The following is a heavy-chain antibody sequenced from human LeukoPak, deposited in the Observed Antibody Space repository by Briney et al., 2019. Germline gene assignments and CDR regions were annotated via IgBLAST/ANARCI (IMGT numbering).Heavy chain of an antibody. D-gene: IGHD2/OR15-2a*01. Sequence: PGGSLRLSCAASGFTFSDYILDWVRQAPGKGLEWVGRIRRGANSYTTEYAASVTGRFTISRDDSRNSLYLHMNSLKTEDTAVYHCSREGGECGNSAFDIWGQGTMVTVSS. CDR1: GFTFSDYI. V-gene: IGHV3-72*01. J-gene: IGHJ3*02. CDR2: IRRGANSYTT. CDR3: SREGGECGNSAFDI.